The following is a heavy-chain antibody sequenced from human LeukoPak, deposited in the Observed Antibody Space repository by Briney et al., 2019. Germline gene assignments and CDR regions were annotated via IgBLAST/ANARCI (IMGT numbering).Heavy chain of an antibody. CDR3: ATAIRKYSSGWYPFDY. D-gene: IGHD6-19*01. Sequence: GASVKVSCKASGYTFTGYYMHWVRQAPGQGLEWMGRINPNSGGTNYAQKFQGRVTMTRDTSISTAYMELSRLRSDDTVVYYCATAIRKYSSGWYPFDYWGQGTLVTVSS. V-gene: IGHV1-2*05. CDR2: INPNSGGT. CDR1: GYTFTGYY. J-gene: IGHJ4*02.